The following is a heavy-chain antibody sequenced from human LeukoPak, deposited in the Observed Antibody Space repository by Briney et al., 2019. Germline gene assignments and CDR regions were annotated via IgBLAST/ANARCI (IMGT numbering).Heavy chain of an antibody. D-gene: IGHD6-19*01. CDR2: IIPVFGTA. V-gene: IGHV1-69*06. Sequence: SLTVSCKASGGSFSSYAISWVRQAPGQGLEWMGRIIPVFGTASYAQKFQGRVNITADIVSSTASMELTSLTSEDTAVYFCAKQGAVRQDYYMDVWGNGTTVTVSS. CDR1: GGSFSSYA. CDR3: AKQGAVRQDYYMDV. J-gene: IGHJ6*03.